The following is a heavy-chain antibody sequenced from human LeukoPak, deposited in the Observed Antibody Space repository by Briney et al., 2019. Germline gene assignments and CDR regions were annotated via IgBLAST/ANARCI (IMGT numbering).Heavy chain of an antibody. CDR1: GYSISSGYS. Sequence: SETLSLTCAVSGYSISSGYSWGWIRQPPGKGLEWIGSIYHSGSTYYNPSLKSRVTISVDTSKNQFSLKLSSVTAADTAVYYCASSYYSSGWYFDYWGQGTLVTVSS. CDR2: IYHSGST. D-gene: IGHD6-19*01. CDR3: ASSYYSSGWYFDY. J-gene: IGHJ4*02. V-gene: IGHV4-38-2*01.